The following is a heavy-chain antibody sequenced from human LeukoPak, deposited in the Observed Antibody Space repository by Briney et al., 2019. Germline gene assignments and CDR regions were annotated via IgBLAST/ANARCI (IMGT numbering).Heavy chain of an antibody. J-gene: IGHJ6*04. CDR3: AELGITMIGGV. CDR2: ISSSGSTI. V-gene: IGHV3-48*03. CDR1: GSTFSSYE. Sequence: GGSLRLSCTVSGSTFSSYEMNWVRQAPGKGLEWVSYISSSGSTIYYADSVKGRFTISRDNAKNSLYLQMNSLRAEDTAVYYCAELGITMIGGVWGKGTTVTISS. D-gene: IGHD3-10*02.